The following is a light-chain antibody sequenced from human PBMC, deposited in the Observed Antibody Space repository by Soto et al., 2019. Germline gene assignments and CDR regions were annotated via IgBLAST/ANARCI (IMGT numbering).Light chain of an antibody. CDR2: LNSDGSH. V-gene: IGLV4-69*01. J-gene: IGLJ3*02. CDR1: SGHSSYA. Sequence: QSVLTQSPSASASLGASVKVTCTLSSGHSSYAIAWHQQQPEKGPRYLMKLNSDGSHNKGDGIPDRCSGSSSGAELYLTSSSLQSEDEADYYCHTWATGIRVFGGGTKLTVL. CDR3: HTWATGIRV.